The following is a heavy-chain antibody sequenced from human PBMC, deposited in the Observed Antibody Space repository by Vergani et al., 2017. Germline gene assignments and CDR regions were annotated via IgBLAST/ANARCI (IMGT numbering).Heavy chain of an antibody. D-gene: IGHD6-13*01. CDR3: ARDRAPIAAAENWFDP. CDR1: GYTFTGYY. V-gene: IGHV1-2*02. Sequence: QVQLVQSGAEVKKPGASVKVSCKASGYTFTGYYMHWVRQAPGQGLEWMGWINPNSGGTNYAQKFQGRVTMTRDTSISTVYMELSRLRSDDTAVYYCARDRAPIAAAENWFDPWGQGTLVTVSS. J-gene: IGHJ5*02. CDR2: INPNSGGT.